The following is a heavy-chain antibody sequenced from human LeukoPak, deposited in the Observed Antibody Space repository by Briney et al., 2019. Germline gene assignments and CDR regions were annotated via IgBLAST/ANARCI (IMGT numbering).Heavy chain of an antibody. CDR1: GYTFTGYY. CDR3: VRLKGYSSGWIDY. V-gene: IGHV1-2*02. J-gene: IGHJ4*02. D-gene: IGHD6-19*01. Sequence: VKVSCKASGYTFTGYYMHWVRQAPGQGLEWMGWINPNSGGTNYAQKFQGRVTMTRDTSISTAYMELSRLRSDDMAVYYCVRLKGYSSGWIDYWGQGTLVIVSS. CDR2: INPNSGGT.